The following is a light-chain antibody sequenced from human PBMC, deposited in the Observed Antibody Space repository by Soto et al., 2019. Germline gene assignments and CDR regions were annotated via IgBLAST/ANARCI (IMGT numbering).Light chain of an antibody. CDR3: QQYGSSPIT. CDR1: QFVSTRS. J-gene: IGKJ5*01. Sequence: VLTQSPGTLSLSPGESATLLCRASQFVSTRSLAWYQQKPGQAPRLLIYGASTRATGIPDRFSGSGSGTDFTLTITPLEPEDFVVYFCQQYGSSPITFGQGTRLEI. CDR2: GAS. V-gene: IGKV3-20*01.